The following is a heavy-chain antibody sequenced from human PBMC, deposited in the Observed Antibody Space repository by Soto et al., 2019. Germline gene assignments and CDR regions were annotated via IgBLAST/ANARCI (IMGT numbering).Heavy chain of an antibody. CDR3: ARERAAPSWIDP. D-gene: IGHD6-6*01. CDR1: GGSVTSNY. V-gene: IGHV4-4*07. Sequence: SETLSLTCTVSGGSVTSNYWTWIRQPAGKGLEWIGRMYISGTTDYNPSLRGRATMSVDTSKNQFSLTLTSVTAADTAVYYCARERAAPSWIDPWGRGALVTVSS. CDR2: MYISGTT. J-gene: IGHJ5*02.